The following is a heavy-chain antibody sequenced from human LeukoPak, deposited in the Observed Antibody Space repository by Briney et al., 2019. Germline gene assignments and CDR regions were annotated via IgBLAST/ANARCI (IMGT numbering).Heavy chain of an antibody. Sequence: PGRSLRLSCAASGFTFDDYAMHWVRQAPGKGLEWVSGISWNSGSIGYADSVEGRFTISRDNAKNSLYLQMNSLRAEDTALYYCAKGGGGDSSGYYYQREFDYWGQGTLVTVSS. J-gene: IGHJ4*02. CDR2: ISWNSGSI. D-gene: IGHD3-22*01. CDR3: AKGGGGDSSGYYYQREFDY. V-gene: IGHV3-9*01. CDR1: GFTFDDYA.